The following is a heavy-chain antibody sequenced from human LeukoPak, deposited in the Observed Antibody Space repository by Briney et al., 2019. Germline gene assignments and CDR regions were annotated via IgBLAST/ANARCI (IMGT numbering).Heavy chain of an antibody. D-gene: IGHD2-2*01. CDR2: INAGNGNT. J-gene: IGHJ5*02. CDR3: ARDSLHYGSVVPAASPTNWFDP. V-gene: IGHV1-3*01. CDR1: GYTFTSYA. Sequence: ASVRVSCKASGYTFTSYAVHWVRQAPGQRLEWMGWINAGNGNTKYSQKFQGRVTITRDTSASTAYMELSSLRSEDTAVYYCARDSLHYGSVVPAASPTNWFDPWGQGTLVTVSS.